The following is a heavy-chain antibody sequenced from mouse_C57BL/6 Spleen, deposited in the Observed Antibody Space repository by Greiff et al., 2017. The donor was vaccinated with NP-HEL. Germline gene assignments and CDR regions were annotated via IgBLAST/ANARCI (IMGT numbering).Heavy chain of an antibody. D-gene: IGHD3-3*01. Sequence: EVQLQQSGPELVKPGASVKISCKASGYTFTDYYMNWVKQSHGKSLEWIGDINPNNGGTSYNQKFKGKATLTVDKSSSTAYMELRSLTSEDSAVYYCAREGRHYWGQGTTLTVSS. CDR1: GYTFTDYY. V-gene: IGHV1-26*01. J-gene: IGHJ2*01. CDR2: INPNNGGT. CDR3: AREGRHY.